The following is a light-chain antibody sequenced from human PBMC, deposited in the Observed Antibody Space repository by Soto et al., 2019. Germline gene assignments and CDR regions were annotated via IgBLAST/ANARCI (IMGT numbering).Light chain of an antibody. V-gene: IGKV2-28*01. CDR2: FGA. J-gene: IGKJ1*01. CDR3: MESQQSPPT. CDR1: QSLLQSNGYNY. Sequence: DIGMTQSPLSLPVTPGEPASISCSSSQSLLQSNGYNYLDWYLQKPGQSPQLLIYFGAYRASGVTDRFSGSGSGTDFTQKIRRVEADDAGVYYGMESQQSPPTFGQGTKVEI.